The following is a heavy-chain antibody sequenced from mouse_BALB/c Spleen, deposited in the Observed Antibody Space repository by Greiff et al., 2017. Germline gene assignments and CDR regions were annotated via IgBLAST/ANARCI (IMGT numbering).Heavy chain of an antibody. J-gene: IGHJ2*01. CDR1: GYSFTGYF. CDR2: INPYNGDT. CDR3: ARDDYYY. D-gene: IGHD2-4*01. Sequence: EVQLQQSGPELVKPGASVKISCKASGYSFTGYFMNWVMQSHGKSLEWIGRINPYNGDTFYNQKFKGKATLTVDKSSSTAHMELRSLASEDSAVYYCARDDYYYWGQGTTLTVSS. V-gene: IGHV1-20*02.